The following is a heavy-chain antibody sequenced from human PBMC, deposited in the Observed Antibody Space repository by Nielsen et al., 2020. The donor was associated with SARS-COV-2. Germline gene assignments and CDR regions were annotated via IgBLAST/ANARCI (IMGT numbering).Heavy chain of an antibody. J-gene: IGHJ4*02. CDR1: GGTLNSYV. V-gene: IGHV1-69*13. CDR2: LLTLFGTT. Sequence: SVKVSCKASGGTLNSYVCNWVRQAPGQGLEWMGGLLTLFGTTNYAQKFQGRVTITADESTSTASMELSSLRSEDTAVYYCARHLRVYIDYWGQGTLVTVSS. CDR3: ARHLRVYIDY.